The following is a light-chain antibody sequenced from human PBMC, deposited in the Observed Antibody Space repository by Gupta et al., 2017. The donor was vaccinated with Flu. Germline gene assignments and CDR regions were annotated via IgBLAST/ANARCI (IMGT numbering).Light chain of an antibody. CDR3: QQDCSSAKT. CDR1: QSVSSSY. CDR2: GAS. Sequence: ETVLTQSPGTLSLSPGERATLSCRASQSVSSSYLAWYQQKPGQAPRLLIYGASSRATGIPDRFSGSGSGTDFTLTISRLEPEDFAVYYCQQDCSSAKTFGQGTRMEIK. V-gene: IGKV3-20*01. J-gene: IGKJ2*01.